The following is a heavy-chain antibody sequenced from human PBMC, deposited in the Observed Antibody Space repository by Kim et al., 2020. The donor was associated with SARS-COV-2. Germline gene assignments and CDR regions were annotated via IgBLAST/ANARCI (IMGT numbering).Heavy chain of an antibody. CDR3: ARGGAYAFDI. Sequence: SQTLSLTCAISGESVSNNRAGWHWIRQSPSRGLEWLGRTYYRSKWSNDYAVSVKSRMTFNPDTSKNQFSLQLNSVTPEDTAVYYCARGGAYAFDIWGQETMVTVSS. CDR2: TYYRSKWSN. V-gene: IGHV6-1*01. D-gene: IGHD2-15*01. J-gene: IGHJ3*02. CDR1: GESVSNNRAG.